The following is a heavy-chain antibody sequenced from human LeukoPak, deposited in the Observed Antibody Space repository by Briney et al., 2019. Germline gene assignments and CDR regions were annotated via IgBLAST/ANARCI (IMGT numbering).Heavy chain of an antibody. J-gene: IGHJ4*02. Sequence: PGGSLRLSCAASGFTFSSYAMHWVRQAPGKGLEWVAVISYDGSNKYYADSVKGRFTISRDNSKNTLYLQMNSLRAEDTAVYYCARDHRGYYFDYWGQGTLVTVSS. CDR1: GFTFSSYA. D-gene: IGHD1-14*01. V-gene: IGHV3-30*04. CDR3: ARDHRGYYFDY. CDR2: ISYDGSNK.